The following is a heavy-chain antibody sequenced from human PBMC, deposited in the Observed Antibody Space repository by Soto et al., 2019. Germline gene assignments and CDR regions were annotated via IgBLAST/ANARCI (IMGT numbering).Heavy chain of an antibody. D-gene: IGHD6-13*01. V-gene: IGHV3-21*01. CDR1: GFTFSSYS. CDR3: ARVQVAAAGFTIFDY. J-gene: IGHJ4*02. CDR2: ISSSSSYI. Sequence: GGSLRLSCAASGFTFSSYSMNWVRQAPGKGLEWVSSISSSSSYIYYADSVKGRFTISRDNAKNSLYLQMNSLRAEDTAVYYCARVQVAAAGFTIFDYWGQGTLVTVSS.